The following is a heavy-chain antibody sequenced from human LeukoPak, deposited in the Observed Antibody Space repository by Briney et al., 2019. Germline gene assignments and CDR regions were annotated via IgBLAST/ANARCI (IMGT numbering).Heavy chain of an antibody. CDR3: ARDDSGWSYYYYGMDV. D-gene: IGHD6-19*01. CDR2: ISAYNGNT. J-gene: IGHJ6*02. Sequence: GASVKVSCKASGYTFTSYGISWVRQAPGQGLEWMGWISAYNGNTNYAQKLQGRVTMTTDTSTSTAYMELRSLRSDDTAVYYCARDDSGWSYYYYGMDVWGQGTTVTVSS. CDR1: GYTFTSYG. V-gene: IGHV1-18*01.